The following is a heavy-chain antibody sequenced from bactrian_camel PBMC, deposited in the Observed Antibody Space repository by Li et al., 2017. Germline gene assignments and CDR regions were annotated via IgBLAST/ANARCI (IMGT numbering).Heavy chain of an antibody. CDR2: VYAIGGTFT. CDR3: ATDGWVAGSSEVLGPHNY. J-gene: IGHJ4*01. D-gene: IGHD6*01. Sequence: HVQLVESGGGLAQAGGSLRLSCEAYDNYRETMYMGWFRQVPGKERFEGVATVYAIGGTFTSYSDFVKGRFTISRDSAKNTIYLEMNSLNSEDTALYYCATDGWVAGSSEVLGPHNYWGQGTQVTVS. V-gene: IGHV3S60*01. CDR1: DNYRETMY.